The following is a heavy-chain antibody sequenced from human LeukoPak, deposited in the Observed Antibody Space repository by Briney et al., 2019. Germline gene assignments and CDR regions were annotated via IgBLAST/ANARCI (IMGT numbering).Heavy chain of an antibody. CDR1: GVSVSNYR. CDR2: IYTGGSS. V-gene: IGHV4-4*07. J-gene: IGHJ6*02. D-gene: IGHD2-15*01. Sequence: PSETLSLTCTVSGVSVSNYRWAWIRQPAGKGLEWIGRIYTGGSSIYNPSLKSRITVSLDASRNQFSLRLTSVTAADTAVYYCASLRGAANSLDVWGQGTTVTVSS. CDR3: ASLRGAANSLDV.